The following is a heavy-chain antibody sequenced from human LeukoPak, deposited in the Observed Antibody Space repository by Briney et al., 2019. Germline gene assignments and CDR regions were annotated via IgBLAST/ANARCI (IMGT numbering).Heavy chain of an antibody. CDR3: ARVPSVVISHFDY. CDR2: INPNSGGT. D-gene: IGHD3-22*01. CDR1: GYTFTGYY. J-gene: IGHJ4*02. Sequence: ASVKVSCKASGYTFTGYYMHWVRQPPGQGLEWMGWINPNSGGTNYAQKFQGRVTMTRDTSISTAYMELSRLRSDDTAVYYCARVPSVVISHFDYWGQGTLATVSS. V-gene: IGHV1-2*02.